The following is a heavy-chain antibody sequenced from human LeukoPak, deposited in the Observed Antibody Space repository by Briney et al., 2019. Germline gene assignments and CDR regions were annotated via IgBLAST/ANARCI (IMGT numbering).Heavy chain of an antibody. J-gene: IGHJ4*02. CDR1: GGSFSGYY. CDR2: INHSGST. V-gene: IGHV4-34*01. Sequence: WETLTLTCAVYGGSFSGYYWSWIRQPPGKGLEWIGEINHSGSTNYNPSLNDPVKRLFTTSKNQFSLKLSSVTAADTAVYYCASATNYYDSSGTGAYYFDYWGPGTLVTVSS. CDR3: ASATNYYDSSGTGAYYFDY. D-gene: IGHD3-22*01.